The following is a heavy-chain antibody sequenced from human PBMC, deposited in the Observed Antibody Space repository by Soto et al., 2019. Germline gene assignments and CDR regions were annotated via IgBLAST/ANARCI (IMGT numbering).Heavy chain of an antibody. V-gene: IGHV2-5*02. Sequence: QVTLKEAGPTLVKPTQTLTVTCTVSGFSLNTYGVAVGWIRQPPGKDLEWLALIYWDDDKHYSPSLKSRLTITKDTTKNQVLLTMTHIDPVDTVTYYCARALGSWGAYYFDYWGQGTLVTVSS. CDR1: GFSLNTYGVA. D-gene: IGHD3-16*01. J-gene: IGHJ4*02. CDR3: ARALGSWGAYYFDY. CDR2: IYWDDDK.